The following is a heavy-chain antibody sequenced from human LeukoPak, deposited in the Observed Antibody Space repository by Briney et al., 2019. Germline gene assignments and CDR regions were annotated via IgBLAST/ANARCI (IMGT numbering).Heavy chain of an antibody. CDR3: STLWYGA. D-gene: IGHD3-10*01. V-gene: IGHV3-15*01. J-gene: IGHJ5*02. Sequence: KPGGSLRLSCAASGFTFTHAWMYWVRQAPGKGLEWVGRIKSKTDGGTSDYAAPVTGRFTISRDDSKSTLYLEMNSLKTEDTGVYYCSTLWYGAWGQGTLVTVSS. CDR1: GFTFTHAW. CDR2: IKSKTDGGTS.